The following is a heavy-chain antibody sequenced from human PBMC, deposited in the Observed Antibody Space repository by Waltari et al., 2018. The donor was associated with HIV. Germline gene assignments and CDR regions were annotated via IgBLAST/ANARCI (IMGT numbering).Heavy chain of an antibody. Sequence: EVQVVESGGGLVKPGGSLRVATASVQHTFEDVWMTWVRQATGRGREWVGRIKSERDCGATAYAASVKGRFVIARGDSQDTLYLQMSGLRTEDTAMYYCTTGGYPTAAFDVWGQGTMVTVSP. V-gene: IGHV3-15*01. D-gene: IGHD5-12*01. CDR1: QHTFEDVW. CDR2: IKSERDCGAT. CDR3: TTGGYPTAAFDV. J-gene: IGHJ3*01.